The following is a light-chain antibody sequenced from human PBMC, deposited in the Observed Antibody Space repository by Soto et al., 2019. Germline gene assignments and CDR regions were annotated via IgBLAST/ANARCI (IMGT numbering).Light chain of an antibody. J-gene: IGKJ5*01. CDR3: LQHKTYSLT. Sequence: DIQMTQSPSSLSASVGDRVTITCRASQDIRNDLCWYQQKPGKAPKRLIYAAFILQSGVPPRFSGNGSGTEFTLTISRLQAEDYAPYFCLQHKTYSLTFGQGTRLE. V-gene: IGKV1-17*01. CDR2: AAF. CDR1: QDIRND.